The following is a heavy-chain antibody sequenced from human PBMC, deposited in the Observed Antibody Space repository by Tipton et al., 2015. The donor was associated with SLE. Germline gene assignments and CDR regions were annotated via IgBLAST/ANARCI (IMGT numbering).Heavy chain of an antibody. V-gene: IGHV4-34*10. CDR1: GGSFSGYY. CDR2: IYYSGST. CDR3: LRSEGY. Sequence: TLSLTCAVYGGSFSGYYYNWIRQHPGKGLEWIGYIYYSGSTYYSPSLKSRLSMSVDTSKNQFSLRLSSVTAADTAVYYCLRSEGYWGQGALVTVSS. J-gene: IGHJ4*02.